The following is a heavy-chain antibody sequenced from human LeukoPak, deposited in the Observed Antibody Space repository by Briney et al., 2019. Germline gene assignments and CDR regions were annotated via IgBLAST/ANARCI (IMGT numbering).Heavy chain of an antibody. Sequence: ASVKVSCKVSGYTLTELSMHWVRQAPGKGLEWMGGFDPEDGETIYAQKFQGRVTMTEDTSTDTAYMELSSLRSDDTALYYCAGDRGVGAAVFFDSWGLGTLVTVSS. J-gene: IGHJ4*02. CDR1: GYTLTELS. CDR2: FDPEDGET. V-gene: IGHV1-24*01. D-gene: IGHD6-13*01. CDR3: AGDRGVGAAVFFDS.